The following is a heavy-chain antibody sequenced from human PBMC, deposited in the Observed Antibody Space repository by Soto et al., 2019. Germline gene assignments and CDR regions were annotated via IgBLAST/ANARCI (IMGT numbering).Heavy chain of an antibody. CDR3: ARVKYSSYPAYYYYGMDV. J-gene: IGHJ6*02. Sequence: SATLSLTCTVSGGSISSYYWSWIRQPPGKGLEWIGYIYYSGSTNYNPSLKSRVTISVDTSKNQFSLKLSSVTAADTAVYYCARVKYSSYPAYYYYGMDVWGQGTTVTVSS. V-gene: IGHV4-59*01. CDR1: GGSISSYY. CDR2: IYYSGST. D-gene: IGHD6-6*01.